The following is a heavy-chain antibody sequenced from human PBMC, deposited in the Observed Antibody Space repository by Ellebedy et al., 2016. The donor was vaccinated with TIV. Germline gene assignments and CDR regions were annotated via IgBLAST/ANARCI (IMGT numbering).Heavy chain of an antibody. CDR1: GFTFSSYG. Sequence: PWGSLRLSCAASGFTFSSYGMHWVRQAPGKGLEWVAVIWYDESNKYYADSVKGRFTISRDNSKNTLYLQMNSLRAEDTAVYYCARLKMYVSPFYAMDVWGQGTAVTVSS. D-gene: IGHD2-8*01. V-gene: IGHV3-33*08. J-gene: IGHJ6*02. CDR3: ARLKMYVSPFYAMDV. CDR2: IWYDESNK.